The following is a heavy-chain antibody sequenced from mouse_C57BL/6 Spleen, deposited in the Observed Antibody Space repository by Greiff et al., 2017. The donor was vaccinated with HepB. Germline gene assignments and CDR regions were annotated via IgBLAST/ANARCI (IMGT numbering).Heavy chain of an antibody. CDR1: GYTFTEYT. V-gene: IGHV1-62-2*01. D-gene: IGHD1-1*01. CDR2: FYPGSGSI. Sequence: QVHVKQSGAELVKPGASVKLSCKASGYTFTEYTIHWVKQRSGQGLEWIGWFYPGSGSIKYNEKFKDKATLTADKSSSTVYMELSRLTSEDSAVYFCARHEEGGDYYGSSYRAMDYWGQGTSVTVSS. J-gene: IGHJ4*01. CDR3: ARHEEGGDYYGSSYRAMDY.